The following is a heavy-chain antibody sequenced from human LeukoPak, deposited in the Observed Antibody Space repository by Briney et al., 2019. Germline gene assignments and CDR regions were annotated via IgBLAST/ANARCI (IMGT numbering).Heavy chain of an antibody. J-gene: IGHJ4*02. D-gene: IGHD3-22*01. CDR3: ARRVFTYYYDSSGYYYGDYYFDY. V-gene: IGHV3-30-3*01. Sequence: GGSLRLSCAASGFTFSSYAMHWVRQAPGKGLEWVAVISYDGSNKYYADSVKGRFTISRDNSKNTLYLQMNSLRAEDTAVYYCARRVFTYYYDSSGYYYGDYYFDYWGQGTLVTVSS. CDR2: ISYDGSNK. CDR1: GFTFSSYA.